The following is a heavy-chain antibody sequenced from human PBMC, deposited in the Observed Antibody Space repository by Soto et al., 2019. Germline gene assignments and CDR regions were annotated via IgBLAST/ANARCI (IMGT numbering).Heavy chain of an antibody. CDR1: LYSFSSCC. D-gene: IGHD6-13*01. Sequence: GTPAEVSCKACLYSFSSCCISWARQAPGQGLEWMGWISAYNGNTNYAQKLQGRVTMTTDTSTSTAYMELRSLRSDDTSVYYCARLYSSSWSWFAPLGQGTLVPGSS. J-gene: IGHJ5*02. V-gene: IGHV1-18*01. CDR3: ARLYSSSWSWFAP. CDR2: ISAYNGNT.